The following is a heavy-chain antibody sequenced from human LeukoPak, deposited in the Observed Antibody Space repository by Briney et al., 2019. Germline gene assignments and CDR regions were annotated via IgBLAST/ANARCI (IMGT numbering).Heavy chain of an antibody. J-gene: IGHJ4*02. D-gene: IGHD3-22*01. CDR2: IWYDGSNK. CDR1: GFTFISYG. V-gene: IGHV3-33*01. CDR3: ARAPSYDSSGYYFDY. Sequence: GGSLRLSCAASGFTFISYGMHSVRQAPGKGLEWVAVIWYDGSNKYYADSVKCRFTISRDNSKNTLYLQMNSLRAEDTAVYYCARAPSYDSSGYYFDYWGQGTLVTVSS.